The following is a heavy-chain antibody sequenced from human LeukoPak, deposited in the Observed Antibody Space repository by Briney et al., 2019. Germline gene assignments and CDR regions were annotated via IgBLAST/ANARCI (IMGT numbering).Heavy chain of an antibody. J-gene: IGHJ3*02. CDR2: IYHSGST. CDR3: ASNLVPAAMWYAFDI. CDR1: GFTFSSYS. Sequence: GSLRLSCAASGFTFSSYSMNWVRQAPGKGLEWIGSIYHSGSTYYNPSLKSRVTISVDTSKNQFSLKLSSVTAADTAVYYCASNLVPAAMWYAFDIWGQGTMVTVSS. V-gene: IGHV4-38-2*01. D-gene: IGHD2-2*01.